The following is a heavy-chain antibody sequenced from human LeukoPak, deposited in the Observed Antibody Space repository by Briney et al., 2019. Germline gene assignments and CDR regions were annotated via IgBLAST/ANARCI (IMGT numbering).Heavy chain of an antibody. CDR1: GFTFDDYA. CDR2: ISWNSGSM. CDR3: AKSEQLVPSPFDY. Sequence: QPGGSLRLSCAASGFTFDDYAMHWVRQAPGKGLEWASGISWNSGSMGYADSVKGRFTISRDNAKNSLYLQMNSLRAEDTALYYCAKSEQLVPSPFDYWGQGTLVTVSS. J-gene: IGHJ4*02. V-gene: IGHV3-9*01. D-gene: IGHD6-6*01.